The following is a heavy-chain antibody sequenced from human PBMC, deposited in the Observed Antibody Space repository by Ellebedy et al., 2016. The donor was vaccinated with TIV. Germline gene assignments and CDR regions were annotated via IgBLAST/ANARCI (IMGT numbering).Heavy chain of an antibody. J-gene: IGHJ4*02. Sequence: GESLKISXEASGFTFGDFAMNWVRQVPGKGPEWVASIKHDESEIYSMDSVKGRFAISRDNAKNSLYLQMNTLRAEDAAVYYCTRARREYASGWDPFDYWGQGTLVTVSS. V-gene: IGHV3-7*01. D-gene: IGHD6-19*01. CDR2: IKHDESEI. CDR1: GFTFGDFA. CDR3: TRARREYASGWDPFDY.